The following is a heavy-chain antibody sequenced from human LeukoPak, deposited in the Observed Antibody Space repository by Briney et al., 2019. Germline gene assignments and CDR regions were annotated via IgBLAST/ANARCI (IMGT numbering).Heavy chain of an antibody. CDR3: ARHFGFGDAFDI. CDR2: IYYSGST. J-gene: IGHJ3*02. V-gene: IGHV4-31*03. Sequence: SQTLSLTCTVSGGSISSGGYYWSWIRQHPGKGLEWIGYIYYSGSTYYNPSLKSRVTISVDTSKNQFSPKLSSVTAADTAVYYCARHFGFGDAFDIWGQGTMVTVSS. D-gene: IGHD3-10*01. CDR1: GGSISSGGYY.